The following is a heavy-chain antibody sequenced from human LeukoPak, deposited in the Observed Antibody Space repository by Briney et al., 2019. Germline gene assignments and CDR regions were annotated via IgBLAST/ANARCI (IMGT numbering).Heavy chain of an antibody. CDR1: GGSISSGGYY. V-gene: IGHV4-31*03. J-gene: IGHJ4*02. CDR3: ARSLGIAAAAYYFDY. Sequence: SETLSLTCTVSGGSISSGGYYWSWIRQHPGKGLEWIGYIYYSRSTYYNPSLKSRVTISVDTSKNQFSLKLSSVTAADTAVYYCARSLGIAAAAYYFDYWGQGTLVTVSS. D-gene: IGHD6-13*01. CDR2: IYYSRST.